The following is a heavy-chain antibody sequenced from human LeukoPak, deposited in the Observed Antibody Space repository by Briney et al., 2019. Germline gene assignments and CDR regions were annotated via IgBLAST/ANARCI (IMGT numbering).Heavy chain of an antibody. CDR2: TSGSGGST. CDR1: EFTFRNYG. J-gene: IGHJ4*01. D-gene: IGHD3-10*01. V-gene: IGHV3-23*01. Sequence: PGGSLRLSCAASEFTFRNYGMSWVRQAPGKGLEWVSATSGSGGSTYYADSVKGRFTISRDNSQNSLYLQMNSLRAEDRAVYYCARDPSSPQSFLGFSGYGSEDYFDFWGHGTLVSVSS. CDR3: ARDPSSPQSFLGFSGYGSEDYFDF.